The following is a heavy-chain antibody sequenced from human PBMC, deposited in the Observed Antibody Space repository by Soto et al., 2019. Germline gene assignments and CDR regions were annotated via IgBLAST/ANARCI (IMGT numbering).Heavy chain of an antibody. CDR2: IYSSGSR. CDR3: ARPRQGGLITSCFEY. V-gene: IGHV4-39*01. D-gene: IGHD3-16*01. J-gene: IGHJ4*02. CDR1: GDSLSSSRHY. Sequence: QLQLRESGPGLVKPSETLSLTCTVSGDSLSSSRHYWGWIRQPPGKGLEWIGSIYSSGSRYYNPSLKSRVTISVDTSKNQLSLQVNSVTAADTAVYYCARPRQGGLITSCFEYWGQGSLVTVSS.